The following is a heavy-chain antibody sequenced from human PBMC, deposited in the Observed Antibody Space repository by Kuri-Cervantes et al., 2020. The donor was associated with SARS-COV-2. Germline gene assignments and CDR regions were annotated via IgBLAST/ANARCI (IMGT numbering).Heavy chain of an antibody. CDR1: GGSISSYY. CDR2: IYYSGST. V-gene: IGHV4-59*12. D-gene: IGHD1-26*01. CDR3: ARVSWGEWELRGHDAFDI. Sequence: SETLSLTCTVSGGSISSYYWSWIRQPPGKGLEWIGYIYYSGSTNYNPSLKSRVTISVDTSKNQFSLKLSSVTAADTAVYYCARVSWGEWELRGHDAFDIWGQGTMGTVSS. J-gene: IGHJ3*02.